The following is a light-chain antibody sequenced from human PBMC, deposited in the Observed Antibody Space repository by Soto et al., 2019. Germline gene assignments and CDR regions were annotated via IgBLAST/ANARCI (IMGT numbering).Light chain of an antibody. CDR3: GTWDSSLTTFV. Sequence: QSVLTQPPSVSAAPGQKVTMSCSGSSSNIGKYYVSWHQQLPGTAPKLLIYENDKRPSGLPDRFSGSKSGTSATLGITGLQTGDEADYYCGTWDSSLTTFVFGPGTKVTVL. CDR1: SSNIGKYY. V-gene: IGLV1-51*02. CDR2: END. J-gene: IGLJ1*01.